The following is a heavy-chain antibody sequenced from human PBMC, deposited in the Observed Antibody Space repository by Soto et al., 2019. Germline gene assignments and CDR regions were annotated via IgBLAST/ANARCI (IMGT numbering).Heavy chain of an antibody. CDR1: GYTFTSYG. CDR3: AMDYGDRPEYFKH. Sequence: VQSGPDLKRPGASMKVSCKASGYTFTSYGISWVRQAPGQGLEWMAWISPLKGRTQYSQKAQARVTLSTDTSSNTAYMEMTTLRVDDTAVYYCAMDYGDRPEYFKHWGQGTLVTVS. J-gene: IGHJ1*01. CDR2: ISPLKGRT. V-gene: IGHV1-18*04. D-gene: IGHD4-17*01.